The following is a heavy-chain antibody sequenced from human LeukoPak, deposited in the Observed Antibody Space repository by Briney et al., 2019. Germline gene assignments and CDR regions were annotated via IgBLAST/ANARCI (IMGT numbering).Heavy chain of an antibody. D-gene: IGHD1-26*01. CDR1: GFTFSSYW. CDR3: ARQGGSFFSFSTFFDY. CDR2: IKQDGSEK. V-gene: IGHV3-7*01. J-gene: IGHJ4*02. Sequence: GGFLRLSCAASGFTFSSYWMSWVRQAPGKGLEWVANIKQDGSEKYYVDSVKGRFTISRDNAKNSLYLQMNGLRAEDTAVYYCARQGGSFFSFSTFFDYWGQGTLVTVSS.